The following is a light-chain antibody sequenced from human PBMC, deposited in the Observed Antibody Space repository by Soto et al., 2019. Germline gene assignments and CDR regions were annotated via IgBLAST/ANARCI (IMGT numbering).Light chain of an antibody. Sequence: EIVLTQSPATLSLSPGERATLSCRASQSVSSYLAWYQQKPGQAPRLLIYDASNRATGIPARFSGSGSGTDFTLTIRSLEPEDFAVYYCQQRSTWPLTFCGGTKVEIK. V-gene: IGKV3-11*01. J-gene: IGKJ4*01. CDR2: DAS. CDR1: QSVSSY. CDR3: QQRSTWPLT.